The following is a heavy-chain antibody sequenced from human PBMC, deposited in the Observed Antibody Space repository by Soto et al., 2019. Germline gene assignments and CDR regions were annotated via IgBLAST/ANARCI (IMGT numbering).Heavy chain of an antibody. CDR2: VNPDNGGT. CDR1: GYTFTGNY. Sequence: QVHLVQSGAEVKNPGASVKVSCKASGYTFTGNYIHWVRQAPGQGLEWMGWVNPDNGGTTSARKFQCRGTMTSDTSVTKAYMELSRLISDDTAVYYCARDPRPPSGWLGFWEYGMYLWGQGTTVTVSS. CDR3: ARDPRPPSGWLGFWEYGMYL. V-gene: IGHV1-2*02. J-gene: IGHJ6*02. D-gene: IGHD3-3*01.